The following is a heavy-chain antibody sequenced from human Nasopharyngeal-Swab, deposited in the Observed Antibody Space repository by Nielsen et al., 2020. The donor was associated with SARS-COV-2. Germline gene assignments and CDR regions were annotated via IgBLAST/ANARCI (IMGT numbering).Heavy chain of an antibody. J-gene: IGHJ4*02. CDR3: ARDVHYDILTGYYSY. CDR1: GFTFSSYW. CDR2: IKQDGSEK. D-gene: IGHD3-9*01. V-gene: IGHV3-7*01. Sequence: GESLKISCAASGFTFSSYWMSWVRQAPGKGLEWVANIKQDGSEKYYVDSVKGRFTISRDNAKNSLYLQMNSLRAEDTAVYYCARDVHYDILTGYYSYWGQGTLVTVSS.